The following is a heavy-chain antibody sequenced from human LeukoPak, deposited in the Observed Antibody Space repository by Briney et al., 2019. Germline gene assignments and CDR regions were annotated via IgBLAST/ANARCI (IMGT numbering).Heavy chain of an antibody. J-gene: IGHJ4*02. D-gene: IGHD2-2*01. V-gene: IGHV1-2*03. Sequence: LGASVKVYCKASGFTFTGYYMHWVRQAPGRGLEWMGWINPNSGGTNYAQKFQGRVTMTRDTSISTAYMELSRLRSDDTAVYYCARDSTASRVYFDYWGQGTLVTVSS. CDR1: GFTFTGYY. CDR2: INPNSGGT. CDR3: ARDSTASRVYFDY.